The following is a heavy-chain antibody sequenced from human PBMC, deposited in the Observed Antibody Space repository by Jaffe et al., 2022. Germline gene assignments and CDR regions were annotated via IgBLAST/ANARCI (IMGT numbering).Heavy chain of an antibody. D-gene: IGHD1-26*01. Sequence: QVQLVQSGAEVKKPGSSVKVSCKASGGTFSSYAISWVRQAPGQGLEWMGGIIPIFGTANYAQKFQGRVTITTDESTSTAYMELSSLRSEDTAVYYCARSLVQWELPTPKPYYYYYYYMDVWGKGTTVTVSS. J-gene: IGHJ6*03. V-gene: IGHV1-69*05. CDR2: IIPIFGTA. CDR3: ARSLVQWELPTPKPYYYYYYYMDV. CDR1: GGTFSSYA.